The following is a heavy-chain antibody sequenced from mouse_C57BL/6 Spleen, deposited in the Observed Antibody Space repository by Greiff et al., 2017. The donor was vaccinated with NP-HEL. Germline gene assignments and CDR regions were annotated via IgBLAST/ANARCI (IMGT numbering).Heavy chain of an antibody. CDR2: INPSNGGT. Sequence: QVQLQQPGTELVKPGASVKLSCKASGYTFTSYWMHWVKQRPGQGLEWIGNINPSNGGTNYNEKFKSKATLTVDKSSSTAYMQLSSLTSEDSAVYYCARERIYDGYSAWFAYWGQGTLVTVSA. CDR3: ARERIYDGYSAWFAY. D-gene: IGHD2-3*01. CDR1: GYTFTSYW. J-gene: IGHJ3*01. V-gene: IGHV1-53*01.